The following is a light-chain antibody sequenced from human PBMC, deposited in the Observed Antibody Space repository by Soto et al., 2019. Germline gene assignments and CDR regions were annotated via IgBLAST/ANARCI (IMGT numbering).Light chain of an antibody. CDR1: QSIRTY. J-gene: IGKJ4*01. CDR2: SAF. Sequence: DIQITHSPSSLSASVGDRVTITCRSSQSIRTYLNWYQQKPGKAPKVLIHSAFGLQSGVPSRLSGSGSGTEFTLTISSLQPEDFATYYCQQSYSSPFTLGGGTKVDIK. CDR3: QQSYSSPFT. V-gene: IGKV1-39*01.